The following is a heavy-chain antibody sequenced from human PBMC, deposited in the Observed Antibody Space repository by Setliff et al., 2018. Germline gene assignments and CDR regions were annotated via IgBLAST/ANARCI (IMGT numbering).Heavy chain of an antibody. J-gene: IGHJ5*02. Sequence: SETLSLTCIVSGGSINSYYWNWIRQPPGKGLEWIGYIYYSGNSNYDTNYNPSLKSRVTILSDTSKNQFSLILSSVTAADTAVYYCARDGDYFGSGNRFDPWGQGTLVTVSS. CDR3: ARDGDYFGSGNRFDP. V-gene: IGHV4-59*01. CDR2: IYYSGNSNYDT. D-gene: IGHD3-10*01. CDR1: GGSINSYY.